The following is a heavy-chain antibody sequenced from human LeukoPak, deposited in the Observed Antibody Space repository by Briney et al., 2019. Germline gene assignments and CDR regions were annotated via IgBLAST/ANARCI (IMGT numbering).Heavy chain of an antibody. CDR2: ISYSGST. J-gene: IGHJ5*02. CDR3: ASGGSSSWYRWFDP. Sequence: SETLSLTCTVSGGSISSSSYYWGWIRQPPGKALEWIGDISYSGSTYYNPSLKSRVTISVDTSKNQFSLKLSSVTATDTAVYYCASGGSSSWYRWFDPWGQGTLVTVSS. CDR1: GGSISSSSYY. D-gene: IGHD6-13*01. V-gene: IGHV4-39*01.